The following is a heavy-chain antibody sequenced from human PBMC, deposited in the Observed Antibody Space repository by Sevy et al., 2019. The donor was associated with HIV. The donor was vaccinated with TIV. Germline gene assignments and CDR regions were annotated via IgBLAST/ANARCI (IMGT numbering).Heavy chain of an antibody. D-gene: IGHD3-3*01. V-gene: IGHV3-23*01. CDR1: GFTFSSYA. J-gene: IGHJ5*02. Sequence: GGSLRLSCAASGFTFSSYAMSWVRQAPGKGPEWVSAISGSGGSTYYADSVKGRFTISRDNSKNTLYLQMNSLRAEDTAVYYCAKEYYDFWSGYPNWFDPWGQGTLVTVSS. CDR3: AKEYYDFWSGYPNWFDP. CDR2: ISGSGGST.